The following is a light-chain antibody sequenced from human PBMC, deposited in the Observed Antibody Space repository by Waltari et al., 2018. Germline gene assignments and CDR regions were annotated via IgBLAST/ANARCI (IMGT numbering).Light chain of an antibody. Sequence: DIVMTQSPDFLAVSRGERATIHCNSSHTVLYSPNNKNYLAWYQQKPGQPPKLVIYWASTRESGVPDRFSASGSGTDFNFTISSLQAEDVAVYYCQQYYTSPYTFAQGTKLEI. J-gene: IGKJ2*01. CDR2: WAS. V-gene: IGKV4-1*01. CDR3: QQYYTSPYT. CDR1: HTVLYSPNNKNY.